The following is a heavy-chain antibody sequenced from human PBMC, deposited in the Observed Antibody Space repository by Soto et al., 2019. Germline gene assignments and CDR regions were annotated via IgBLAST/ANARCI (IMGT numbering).Heavy chain of an antibody. J-gene: IGHJ6*02. CDR3: AGGYDSSRYYSGLELGMDV. CDR2: ISSSSSYT. D-gene: IGHD3-22*01. CDR1: GFTFSDYY. Sequence: QVQLVESGGGLVKPGGSLRLSCAASGFTFSDYYMSWIRQAPGKGLEWVSYISSSSSYTNYADSVKGRFTISRDNAKNSLYLQMNSLRAEDTAVYYCAGGYDSSRYYSGLELGMDVWGQGTTVTVS. V-gene: IGHV3-11*06.